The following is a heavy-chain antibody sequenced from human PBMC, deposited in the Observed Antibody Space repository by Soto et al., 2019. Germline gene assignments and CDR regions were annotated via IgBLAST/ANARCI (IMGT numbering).Heavy chain of an antibody. CDR1: GYTLTELS. Sequence: ASVKVSCKVSGYTLTELSMHWVRQAPGKGLEWMGGFDPEDGETIYAQKFQGRVTMTRNTSISTAYMELSSLRSEDTAVYYCARGYGDSEDDWGQGTLVTV. CDR2: FDPEDGET. J-gene: IGHJ4*02. CDR3: ARGYGDSEDD. D-gene: IGHD4-17*01. V-gene: IGHV1-24*01.